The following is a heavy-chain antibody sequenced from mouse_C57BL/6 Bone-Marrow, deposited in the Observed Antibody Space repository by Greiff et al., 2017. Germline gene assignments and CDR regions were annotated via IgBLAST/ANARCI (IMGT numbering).Heavy chain of an antibody. D-gene: IGHD2-4*01. CDR3: ARYNIYYDYDWFAY. CDR1: GYTFTSYW. J-gene: IGHJ3*01. Sequence: VQLQQPGAELVKPGASVKLSCKASGYTFTSYWMHWVKQRPGQGLEWIGMIHPNSGSTNYNEKFKSKATLTVDKSSSTAYIQLSSLTSEDSAVYYCARYNIYYDYDWFAYWGQGTLVTVSA. V-gene: IGHV1-64*01. CDR2: IHPNSGST.